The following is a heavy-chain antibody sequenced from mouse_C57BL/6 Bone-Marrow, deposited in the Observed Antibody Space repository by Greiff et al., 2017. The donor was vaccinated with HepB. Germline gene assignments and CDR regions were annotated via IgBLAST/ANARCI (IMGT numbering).Heavy chain of an antibody. CDR1: GFTFSSYA. CDR3: AKPPDGYYSAWFAY. D-gene: IGHD2-3*01. J-gene: IGHJ3*01. V-gene: IGHV5-4*01. CDR2: ISDGGSYT. Sequence: EVQVVESGGGLVKPGGSLKLSCAASGFTFSSYAMSWVRQTPEKRLEWVATISDGGSYTYYPDNVKGRFTISRDNAKNNLYLQMSHLKSEDTAMYYCAKPPDGYYSAWFAYWGQGTLVTASA.